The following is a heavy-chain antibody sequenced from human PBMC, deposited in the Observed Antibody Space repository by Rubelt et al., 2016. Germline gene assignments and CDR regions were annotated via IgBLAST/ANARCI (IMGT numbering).Heavy chain of an antibody. CDR3: TRALSIAAAGSNFDY. Sequence: QVQLVQSGAEVKKPGASVKVSCKASGYTFSSYPMNWVRQAPGQGLEWMGWINTNTGNPTYAQGCTVRFVFAVDTSVSTAYLQISSLKAEDTAVYFCTRALSIAAAGSNFDYWGQGTLVTVSS. V-gene: IGHV7-4-1*02. CDR2: INTNTGNP. D-gene: IGHD6-13*01. J-gene: IGHJ4*02. CDR1: GYTFSSYP.